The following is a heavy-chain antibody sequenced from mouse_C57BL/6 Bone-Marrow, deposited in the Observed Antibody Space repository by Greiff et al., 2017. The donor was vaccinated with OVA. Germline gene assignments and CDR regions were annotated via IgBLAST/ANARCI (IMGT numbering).Heavy chain of an antibody. Sequence: QVQLQQPGAELVKPGASVKMSCKASGYTFTSYWITWVKQRPGQGLEWIGDIYPGSGSTNYNEKFKSKATLTVDTSSSTAYMQLSSLTSEDSAVYYCAIIRGNYWGFAYWGQGTLVTVSA. D-gene: IGHD2-1*01. CDR3: AIIRGNYWGFAY. V-gene: IGHV1-55*01. J-gene: IGHJ3*01. CDR1: GYTFTSYW. CDR2: IYPGSGST.